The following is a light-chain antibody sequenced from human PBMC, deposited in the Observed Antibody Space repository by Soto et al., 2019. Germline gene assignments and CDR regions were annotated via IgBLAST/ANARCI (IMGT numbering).Light chain of an antibody. J-gene: IGKJ5*01. CDR2: GAS. Sequence: DIQMTQSPSFLSASVGDRVTITCRASQSIGKHLNWYQQKPGNAPKFLIYGASTLQNGVPSRFTGSGXXTDFTLTVXXXXXXDFATYYCQQSYXXXXTFGXGT. CDR1: QSIGKH. V-gene: IGKV1-39*01. CDR3: QQSYXXXXT.